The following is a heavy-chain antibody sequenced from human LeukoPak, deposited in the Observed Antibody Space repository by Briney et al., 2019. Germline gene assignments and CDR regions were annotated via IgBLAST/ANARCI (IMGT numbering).Heavy chain of an antibody. J-gene: IGHJ4*02. CDR1: GGSISSGYYY. CDR2: IYSSGSA. D-gene: IGHD6-19*01. Sequence: SQTLSLTCTVSGGSISSGYYYWSWIRQPPGKGLEFIAYIYSSGSAYYNPSLKSRVTISIDTSKNQFSLKLNSVTAADTAVYFCARQVVAVAGTGYFDYWGQGTLVTVSS. V-gene: IGHV4-30-4*01. CDR3: ARQVVAVAGTGYFDY.